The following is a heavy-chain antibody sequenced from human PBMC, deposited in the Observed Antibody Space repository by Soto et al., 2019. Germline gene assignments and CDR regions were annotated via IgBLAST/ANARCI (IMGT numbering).Heavy chain of an antibody. CDR2: INHSGST. Sequence: SETLSLTCAVYGGSFSGYYWSWIRQPPGKGLEWIGEINHSGSTNYNPSLKSRVTISVDTSKNQFSLKLSSVTAADTAVYYCARGRNYYGSGSYSPYYYYGMDVWGQGTTVPVSS. D-gene: IGHD3-10*01. CDR3: ARGRNYYGSGSYSPYYYYGMDV. V-gene: IGHV4-34*01. J-gene: IGHJ6*02. CDR1: GGSFSGYY.